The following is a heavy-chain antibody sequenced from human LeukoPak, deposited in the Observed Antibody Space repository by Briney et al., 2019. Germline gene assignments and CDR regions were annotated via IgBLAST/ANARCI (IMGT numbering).Heavy chain of an antibody. CDR2: IYYSGST. Sequence: PSETLSLTCTASGGSISSYYWTWIRLPPGKGLEWIGYIYYSGSTNYNPSLKSRVTISVDTSKNQFSLKLGSVTAADTAVYYCARDFNGANSFDSWGQGTLVTVSS. CDR1: GGSISSYY. D-gene: IGHD4/OR15-4a*01. V-gene: IGHV4-59*01. CDR3: ARDFNGANSFDS. J-gene: IGHJ4*02.